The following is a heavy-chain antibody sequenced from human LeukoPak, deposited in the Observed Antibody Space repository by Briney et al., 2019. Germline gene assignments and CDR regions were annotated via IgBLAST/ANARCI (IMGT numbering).Heavy chain of an antibody. V-gene: IGHV1-58*02. CDR3: AAARLWFGEFDP. CDR2: IVVGSGNT. CDR1: GFTFTSSA. Sequence: SVKVSCKASGFTFTSSAMQWVRQARGQRLEWIGWIVVGSGNTNYAQKFQERVTITRDMSTSTAYMELSSLRSEDTAVYYCAAARLWFGEFDPWGQGTLVTVSS. J-gene: IGHJ5*02. D-gene: IGHD3-10*01.